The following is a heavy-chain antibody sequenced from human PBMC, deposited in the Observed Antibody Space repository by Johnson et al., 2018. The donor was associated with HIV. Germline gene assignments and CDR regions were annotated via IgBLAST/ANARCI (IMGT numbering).Heavy chain of an antibody. Sequence: MLLVESGGGLVQPGGSLRLSCAASGFTFSSYAMSWVRQAPGKGLEWVSAISGSGGSTYYADSVKGRFTISRDNSKNSLYLQMNILTAEDTAVYYCARAPEVRGIDAFDIWGQGTMVTVS. V-gene: IGHV3-23*04. D-gene: IGHD3-10*01. CDR3: ARAPEVRGIDAFDI. CDR1: GFTFSSYA. CDR2: ISGSGGST. J-gene: IGHJ3*02.